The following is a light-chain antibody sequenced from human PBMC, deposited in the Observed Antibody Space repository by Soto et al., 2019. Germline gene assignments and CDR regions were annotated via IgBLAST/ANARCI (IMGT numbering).Light chain of an antibody. CDR1: SSDVGGYNY. CDR3: TSYTSSSTVL. CDR2: DVS. Sequence: QSALTQPASVSGSPGQSITISCTGTSSDVGGYNYVSWYQQHPGKAPNLMIYDVSNRPSGISNRFSGSKSGNTASLTIFGLQAEDEADYYCTSYTSSSTVLFGGGTKLTVL. V-gene: IGLV2-14*01. J-gene: IGLJ3*02.